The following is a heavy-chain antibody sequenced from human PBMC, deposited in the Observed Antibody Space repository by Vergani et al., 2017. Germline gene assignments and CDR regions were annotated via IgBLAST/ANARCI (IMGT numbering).Heavy chain of an antibody. V-gene: IGHV4-34*01. J-gene: IGHJ4*02. Sequence: QVQLQESGPGLVKPSETLSLTCAVYGGSFSGYYWSWIRQPPGKGLEWIGEINHSGSTNYNPSLKSRVTISVDTSKNQFSLKLSSVTAADTAVYYCARGLLGYYWGQGTLVTVSS. D-gene: IGHD2-15*01. CDR2: INHSGST. CDR1: GGSFSGYY. CDR3: ARGLLGYY.